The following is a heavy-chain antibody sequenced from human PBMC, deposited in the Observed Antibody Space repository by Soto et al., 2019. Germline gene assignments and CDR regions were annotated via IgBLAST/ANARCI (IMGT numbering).Heavy chain of an antibody. V-gene: IGHV4-4*02. Sequence: SETLSLTCAVSGGSISSSNWWSWVRQPPGKGLEWIGEMYHSGSTNYNPSLKSPVTIPVDKSKNQFSLKLSSVTAVDTAVYYCARRGWQGLVQGWFDPWGQGTLVTVSS. D-gene: IGHD6-19*01. CDR1: GGSISSSNW. CDR3: ARRGWQGLVQGWFDP. J-gene: IGHJ5*02. CDR2: MYHSGST.